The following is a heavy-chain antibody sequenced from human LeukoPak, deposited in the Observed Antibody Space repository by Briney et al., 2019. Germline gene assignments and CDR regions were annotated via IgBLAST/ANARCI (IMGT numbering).Heavy chain of an antibody. Sequence: ASVKVSCKASGYTFTGYYMHWVRQAPGQGLEWMGWISPNNGVTKYAQKFQGRVTMTRDTSISTAYMELSRLRSEDTAVYYCARSDYYDSSGYYPGSLGYWGQGTLVTVSS. CDR3: ARSDYYDSSGYYPGSLGY. V-gene: IGHV1-2*02. J-gene: IGHJ4*02. CDR2: ISPNNGVT. D-gene: IGHD3-22*01. CDR1: GYTFTGYY.